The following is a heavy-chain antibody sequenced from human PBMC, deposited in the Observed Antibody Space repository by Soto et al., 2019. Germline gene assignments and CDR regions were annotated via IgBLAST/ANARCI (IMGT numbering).Heavy chain of an antibody. Sequence: QLQLQESGSGLVKPSQTLSLTCSVSGDSISSGGYSWSWIRQPPGKGLEWIGFIYYSGSTDYNPSLKRRVTIAVDRAKDPFSLKLSSVTAAATAVYYCARGGGISHFDNGGQGTLVTVSS. J-gene: IGHJ4*02. CDR1: GDSISSGGYS. CDR3: ARGGGISHFDN. D-gene: IGHD3-10*01. CDR2: IYYSGST. V-gene: IGHV4-30-2*01.